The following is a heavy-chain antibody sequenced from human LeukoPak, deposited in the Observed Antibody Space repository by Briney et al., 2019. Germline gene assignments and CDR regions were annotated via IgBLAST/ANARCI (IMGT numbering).Heavy chain of an antibody. V-gene: IGHV3-30*03. CDR3: TIPVR. J-gene: IGHJ4*02. D-gene: IGHD2-2*01. CDR2: ISYDGSNK. Sequence: GGSLRLSCAASGFTFSSYWMSWVRQAPGKGLEWVAVISYDGSNKYYADSVKGRFTISRDNSKNTLYLQMNSLRAEDTAVYYCTIPVRWGQGTLVTVSS. CDR1: GFTFSSYW.